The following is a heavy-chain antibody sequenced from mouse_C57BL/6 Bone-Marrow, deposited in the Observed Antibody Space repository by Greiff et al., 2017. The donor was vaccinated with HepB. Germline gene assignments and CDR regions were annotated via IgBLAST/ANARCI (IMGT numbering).Heavy chain of an antibody. V-gene: IGHV5-6*01. CDR2: ISSGGSYT. Sequence: EVKLMESGGDLVKPGGSLKLSCAASGFTFSSYGMSWVRQTPDKRLEWVATISSGGSYTYYPDSVKGRFTISRDNAKNTLYLQMSSLKSEDTAMYYCARLGGYYHYWGQGTTRTVSS. CDR3: ARLGGYYHY. J-gene: IGHJ2*01. D-gene: IGHD2-3*01. CDR1: GFTFSSYG.